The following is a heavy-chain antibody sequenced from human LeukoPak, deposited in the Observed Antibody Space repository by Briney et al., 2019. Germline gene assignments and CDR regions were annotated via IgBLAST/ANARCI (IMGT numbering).Heavy chain of an antibody. J-gene: IGHJ3*02. V-gene: IGHV4-59*01. CDR3: ARDAYDEAFDI. CDR2: IYYSGST. CDR1: GGSISSYY. Sequence: PSETLSLTCTVSGGSISSYYWSWIRQPPGKGLEWIGYIYYSGSTNYNPSLKSRVTMSVDTSKNQFSLKLNSVTAADTAVYYCARDAYDEAFDIWGQGTMVTVSS. D-gene: IGHD5-12*01.